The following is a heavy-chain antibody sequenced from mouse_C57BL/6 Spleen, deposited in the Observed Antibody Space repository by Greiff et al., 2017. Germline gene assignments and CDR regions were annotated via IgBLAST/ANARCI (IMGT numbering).Heavy chain of an antibody. J-gene: IGHJ4*01. CDR2: INPGSGGT. V-gene: IGHV1-54*01. Sequence: VQLQQSGAELVRPGTSVKVSCKASGYAFTNYLIEWVKQRPGQGLEWIGVINPGSGGTNCNEKFKGKATLTADKSSSTAYMQLSSLTSEDSAVYFCARHGMDYWGQGTSVTVSS. CDR3: ARHGMDY. CDR1: GYAFTNYL.